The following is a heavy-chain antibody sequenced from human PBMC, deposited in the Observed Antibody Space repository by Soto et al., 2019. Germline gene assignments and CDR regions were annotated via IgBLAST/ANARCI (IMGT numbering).Heavy chain of an antibody. Sequence: QVQLVQSGAEVKKPGASVKVSCKTSGFTFTSYGVHWVRQAPGQRLEWMGWINAGNGDTKYSQQFQGRVTISSDTSASVVYMELSGLRSEETALYYCARYTVERVFDYWGQGTLVTVSS. D-gene: IGHD4-17*01. CDR1: GFTFTSYG. CDR3: ARYTVERVFDY. J-gene: IGHJ4*02. V-gene: IGHV1-3*01. CDR2: INAGNGDT.